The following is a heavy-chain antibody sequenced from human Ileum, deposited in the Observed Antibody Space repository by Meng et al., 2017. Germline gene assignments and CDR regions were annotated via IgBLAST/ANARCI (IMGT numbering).Heavy chain of an antibody. Sequence: PLQQWGAGTLVPSQTLSLTCSVYDGSFSGYFWSWIRQPPGKWLEWIGEINHSGSTNYNPSLKGRVTISVDTSKSQFSLRLNSVTAADTALYYCAGATIRTYYYGSGSYYFTKWGQGTLVTVSS. D-gene: IGHD3-10*01. CDR2: INHSGST. J-gene: IGHJ4*02. CDR1: DGSFSGYF. CDR3: AGATIRTYYYGSGSYYFTK. V-gene: IGHV4-34*01.